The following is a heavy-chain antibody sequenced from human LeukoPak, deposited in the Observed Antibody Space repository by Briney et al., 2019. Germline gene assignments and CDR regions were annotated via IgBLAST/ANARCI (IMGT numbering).Heavy chain of an antibody. Sequence: GESLKISCKGSGYRFSSYWIGWVRQPPGKGLEWMGIIYPGDSDTRYSPSFQGQVTISADKSISTAYLQWSSLKASDTAMYYCARRLYDSSGYYFDYWGQGTLVTVSS. CDR3: ARRLYDSSGYYFDY. V-gene: IGHV5-51*01. CDR2: IYPGDSDT. CDR1: GYRFSSYW. J-gene: IGHJ4*02. D-gene: IGHD3-22*01.